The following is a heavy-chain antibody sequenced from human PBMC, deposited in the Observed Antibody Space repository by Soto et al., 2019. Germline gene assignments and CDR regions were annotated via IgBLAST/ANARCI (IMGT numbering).Heavy chain of an antibody. CDR2: TSYVGRNN. J-gene: IGHJ6*02. CDR1: GFTFRSYG. D-gene: IGHD2-2*01. V-gene: IGHV3-30*18. CDR3: AKQIRYCTSTTCPPFYSGMDV. Sequence: QVQLVESGGGVVQPGRSLRLSCVASGFTFRSYGLHWVRQAPGKGLERVAVTSYVGRNNYYADSVKGRFTISRDNSKNTLYLQMNSLRAEDTAVYYCAKQIRYCTSTTCPPFYSGMDVWGQGTTVTVSS.